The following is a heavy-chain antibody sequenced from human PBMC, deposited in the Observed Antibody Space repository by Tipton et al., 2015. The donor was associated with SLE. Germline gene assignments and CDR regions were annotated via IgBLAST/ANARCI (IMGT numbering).Heavy chain of an antibody. V-gene: IGHV4-31*03. CDR1: GGSISSGAYL. CDR3: ARGFHYDYWSSHYNEKGPRTYYYYMDV. D-gene: IGHD3-3*01. Sequence: TLSLTCIVSGGSISSGAYLWSWIRQHPGKGLEWIGYIYYSGRTYYNPSLKSRISISVDTSKNQFSLNLSSVTAADTAVYFCARGFHYDYWSSHYNEKGPRTYYYYMDVWGKGTTVTVSS. CDR2: IYYSGRT. J-gene: IGHJ6*03.